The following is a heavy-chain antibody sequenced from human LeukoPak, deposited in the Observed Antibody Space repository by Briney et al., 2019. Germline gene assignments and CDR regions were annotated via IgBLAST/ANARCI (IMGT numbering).Heavy chain of an antibody. CDR3: AKARIAAAGTGAFDV. V-gene: IGHV3-23*01. D-gene: IGHD6-13*01. Sequence: PGGSLRLSCAASGFTVSSYGMTWVRQAPGKGLECVSAFSATDGSAQYAESVRGRFTISRDNSKNSLYLQMNSLRDEDTAVYFCAKARIAAAGTGAFDVWGQGTMVTVSS. CDR2: FSATDGSA. CDR1: GFTVSSYG. J-gene: IGHJ3*01.